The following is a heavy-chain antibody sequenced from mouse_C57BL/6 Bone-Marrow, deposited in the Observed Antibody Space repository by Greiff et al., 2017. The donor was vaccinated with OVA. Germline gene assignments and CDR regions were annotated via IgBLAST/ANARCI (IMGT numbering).Heavy chain of an antibody. CDR2: ISSGGDYI. CDR1: GFTFSSYA. Sequence: EVKVEESGEGLVKPGGSLKLSCAASGFTFSSYAMSWVRQTPEKRLEWVAYISSGGDYIYYADTVKGRFTISRDNARNTLYLQMSSLKSEDTAMYYCTRVPYYYGSSRYAMDYWGQGTSVTVSS. J-gene: IGHJ4*01. CDR3: TRVPYYYGSSRYAMDY. V-gene: IGHV5-9-1*02. D-gene: IGHD1-1*01.